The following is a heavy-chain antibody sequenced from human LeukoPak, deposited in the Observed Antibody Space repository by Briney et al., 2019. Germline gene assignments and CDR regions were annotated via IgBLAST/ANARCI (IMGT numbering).Heavy chain of an antibody. Sequence: SVKVSCKASGGSLRRYAFAWVRQAPGQGLEWMGGIMPVLDTGSYAQGFQGRVTITADRSTSTAYMELRSLRPEDTALYYCAARDNGNDLLSYHSMDVWGNGTTVTVSS. CDR2: IMPVLDTG. CDR3: AARDNGNDLLSYHSMDV. D-gene: IGHD1-1*01. V-gene: IGHV1-69*06. CDR1: GGSLRRYA. J-gene: IGHJ6*04.